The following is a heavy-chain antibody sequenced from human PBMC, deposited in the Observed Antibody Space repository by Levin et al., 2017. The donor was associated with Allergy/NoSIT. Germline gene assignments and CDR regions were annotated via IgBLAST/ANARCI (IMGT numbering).Heavy chain of an antibody. CDR1: GGSISSAGYY. V-gene: IGHV4-31*03. Sequence: SETLSLTCTVSGGSISSAGYYWSWIRQHPGKGLEWIGYINHSGRTYYNPSLMSRSSISADTSKNQFSLRLSSVTAADTAVYFCATPVVATTGDAFDIWGQGTMVTVSS. J-gene: IGHJ3*02. CDR2: INHSGRT. CDR3: ATPVVATTGDAFDI. D-gene: IGHD5-12*01.